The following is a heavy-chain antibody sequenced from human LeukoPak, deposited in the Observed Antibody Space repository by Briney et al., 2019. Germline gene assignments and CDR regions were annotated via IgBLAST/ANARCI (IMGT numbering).Heavy chain of an antibody. Sequence: RGSLRLSCAASALTFSRYDMHWVRQATGKGLEWVSAIGTAGDTYYPGSVKGRFTISRENAKNSLYLQMNSLRAGDTAVYYCARGYYGSGSYIFDYWGQGTLVTVSS. J-gene: IGHJ4*02. CDR2: IGTAGDT. CDR3: ARGYYGSGSYIFDY. CDR1: ALTFSRYD. V-gene: IGHV3-13*01. D-gene: IGHD3-10*01.